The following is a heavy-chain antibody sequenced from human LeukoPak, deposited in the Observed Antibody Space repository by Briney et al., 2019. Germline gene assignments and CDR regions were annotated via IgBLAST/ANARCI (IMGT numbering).Heavy chain of an antibody. Sequence: SETLSLTCTVSGGSISSYYWSWIRQPPGKGLEWIGYIYYSGSTNYNPSLKSRVTISVDTSKNQFSLKLSSVTAADTAVYYCARHSGLIGVVVPNPGMDVWGQGTTVTVSS. D-gene: IGHD3-22*01. V-gene: IGHV4-59*08. CDR1: GGSISSYY. CDR3: ARHSGLIGVVVPNPGMDV. J-gene: IGHJ6*02. CDR2: IYYSGST.